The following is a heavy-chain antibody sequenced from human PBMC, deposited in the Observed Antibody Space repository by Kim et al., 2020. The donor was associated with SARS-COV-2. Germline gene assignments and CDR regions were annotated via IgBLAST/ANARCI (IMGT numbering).Heavy chain of an antibody. Sequence: ASVKVSCKASGYTFTSYAMNWVRQAPGQGLEWMGWINTNTGNPTYAQGFTGRFVFSLDTSVSTAYLQISSLKAEDTAVYYCARDAPSLVVVPAAIGGTDYWGQGTLVTVSS. D-gene: IGHD2-2*02. CDR3: ARDAPSLVVVPAAIGGTDY. V-gene: IGHV7-4-1*02. CDR1: GYTFTSYA. J-gene: IGHJ4*02. CDR2: INTNTGNP.